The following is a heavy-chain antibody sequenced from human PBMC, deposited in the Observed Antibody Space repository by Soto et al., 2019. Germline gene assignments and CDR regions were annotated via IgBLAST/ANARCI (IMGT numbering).Heavy chain of an antibody. D-gene: IGHD3-3*02. J-gene: IGHJ6*02. CDR2: IIPRFGTS. V-gene: IGHV1-69*05. Sequence: QVQLVQSGAEVKKPGSSVKVSCKASGDTFSTYTITWVRQDPGQGLEWMGGIIPRFGTSNYAQKFPGRVPTTPHEPTSTAYMVLSIVTFEDTPVYYCATEVHVLAPSTVNSDHDLNAMDVWCQGTMVTVSS. CDR3: ATEVHVLAPSTVNSDHDLNAMDV. CDR1: GDTFSTYT.